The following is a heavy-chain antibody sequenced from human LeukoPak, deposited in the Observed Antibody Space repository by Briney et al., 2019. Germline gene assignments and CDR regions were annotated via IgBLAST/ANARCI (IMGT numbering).Heavy chain of an antibody. D-gene: IGHD2/OR15-2a*01. CDR1: GGTFSSYA. Sequence: SVKVSCKASGGTFSSYAISCVRQAPGQGLEWMGRIIPIFGTANYAQKFQGRVTITTDESTSTAYMELSSLRSEDTAVYYCARLPKNKNWFDPWGQGTLVTVSS. CDR2: IIPIFGTA. J-gene: IGHJ5*02. V-gene: IGHV1-69*05. CDR3: ARLPKNKNWFDP.